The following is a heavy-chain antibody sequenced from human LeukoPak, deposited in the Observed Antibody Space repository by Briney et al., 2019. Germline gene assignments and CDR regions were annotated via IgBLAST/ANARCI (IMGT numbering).Heavy chain of an antibody. CDR3: ARNSDYDSSGYVGC. Sequence: GRSLRLSRAASGFTFSSYGMQWVRQAPGEGLEWVGVIWYDGSNKYYADSVKGRFTISRDNSKNTLYLQMNSLRAEDTGVYYCARNSDYDSSGYVGCWGQGTLVTVSS. CDR2: IWYDGSNK. CDR1: GFTFSSYG. J-gene: IGHJ4*02. V-gene: IGHV3-33*01. D-gene: IGHD3-22*01.